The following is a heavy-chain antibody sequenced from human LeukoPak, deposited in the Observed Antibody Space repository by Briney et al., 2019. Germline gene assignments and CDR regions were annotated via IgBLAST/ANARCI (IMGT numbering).Heavy chain of an antibody. CDR2: INPNSGGT. D-gene: IGHD1-26*01. Sequence: ASVKLSDYPSGYTFTGYYMHGVRQAPGQGLEWMGWINPNSGGTNYAQKFQGRVTMTRDTSISTAYMELSRLRSDDTAVYYCARGVGATTASFDYWGQGTLV. J-gene: IGHJ4*02. CDR1: GYTFTGYY. V-gene: IGHV1-2*02. CDR3: ARGVGATTASFDY.